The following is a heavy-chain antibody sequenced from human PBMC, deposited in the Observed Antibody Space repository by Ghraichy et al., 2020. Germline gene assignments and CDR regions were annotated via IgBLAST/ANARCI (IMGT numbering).Heavy chain of an antibody. D-gene: IGHD3-22*01. CDR2: IDWDDDK. Sequence: QTLSLTCTFSGFSLSTSGMCVSWIRQPPGKALEWLARIDWDDDKYYSTSLKTRLTISKDTSKNQVVLTMTNMDPVDTATYYCARSPDCDYDSSGTFDYWGQGTLVTVSS. CDR1: GFSLSTSGMC. V-gene: IGHV2-70*11. J-gene: IGHJ4*02. CDR3: ARSPDCDYDSSGTFDY.